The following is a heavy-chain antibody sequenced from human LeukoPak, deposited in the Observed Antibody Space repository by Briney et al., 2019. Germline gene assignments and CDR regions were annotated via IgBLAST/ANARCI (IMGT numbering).Heavy chain of an antibody. D-gene: IGHD4-17*01. CDR3: ATSTLILRLIFDY. J-gene: IGHJ4*02. V-gene: IGHV3-23*01. CDR1: GFTFSDYA. CDR2: ISGSGVMT. Sequence: PGGSLRLSCAASGFTFSDYAMTWVRQAPGKGLEWVATISGSGVMTYYADSVKGRFIISRDNSKDTLYLQMNSLRAEDTAVYYCATSTLILRLIFDYWGQGTLVTVSS.